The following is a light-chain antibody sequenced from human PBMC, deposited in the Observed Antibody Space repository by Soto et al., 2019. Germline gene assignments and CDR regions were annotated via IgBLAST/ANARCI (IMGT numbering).Light chain of an antibody. J-gene: IGLJ2*01. CDR1: SSDVGGYNF. CDR2: EVS. Sequence: QSVLTQPASVSGSPGQSITISCTGTSSDVGGYNFVSWYQQHPGKAPKLMIYEVSNRPSGVSYRFSGSKSGNTASLTISGLQAEDEGDYYCSSDTSTTIVVFGGGTKLTVL. CDR3: SSDTSTTIVV. V-gene: IGLV2-14*01.